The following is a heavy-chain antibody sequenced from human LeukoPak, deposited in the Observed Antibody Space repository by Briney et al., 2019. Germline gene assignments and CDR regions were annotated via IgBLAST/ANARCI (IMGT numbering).Heavy chain of an antibody. CDR1: GFIFSDHG. D-gene: IGHD2-15*01. J-gene: IGHJ6*03. CDR2: IRSDGTNK. Sequence: PGGSLRLSCAASGFIFSDHGMHWVRQAPGKGLEWVAFIRSDGTNKYYADSVRGRFTISRDDSKNTIYLQMNTLRPEDTAMYYCAKVGYCRGGSCSYYSYYMDVWGKGTTVTVSS. CDR3: AKVGYCRGGSCSYYSYYMDV. V-gene: IGHV3-30*02.